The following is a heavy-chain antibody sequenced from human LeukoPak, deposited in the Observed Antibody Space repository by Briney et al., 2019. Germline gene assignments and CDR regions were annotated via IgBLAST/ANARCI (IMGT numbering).Heavy chain of an antibody. D-gene: IGHD3-9*01. CDR1: GFTVSIYE. CDR3: ARGRSGYFDWSLDY. J-gene: IGHJ4*02. Sequence: GGSLRLSCAASGFTVSIYEMNWVRQAPGKVLEWVSYISSSGNTIYYADSVKGRFTISRDNAKNSLYLQMNSLRAEDTAVYYCARGRSGYFDWSLDYWGQGTLVTVSS. V-gene: IGHV3-48*03. CDR2: ISSSGNTI.